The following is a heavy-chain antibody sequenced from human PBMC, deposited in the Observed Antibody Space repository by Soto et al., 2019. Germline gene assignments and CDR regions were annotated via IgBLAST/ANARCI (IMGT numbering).Heavy chain of an antibody. Sequence: EVQLVESGGGLVQPGGSLRLSCAASGFTFSDYWMHWVRQAPGKGLEWVSRIKRDGSTTNYADSVKGRFTISRDNAKNTLYWEMNSLRVEDTADYYCARGAINYYYEDVWGNGTTVTVSS. CDR2: IKRDGSTT. V-gene: IGHV3-74*01. CDR1: GFTFSDYW. J-gene: IGHJ6*03. CDR3: ARGAINYYYEDV.